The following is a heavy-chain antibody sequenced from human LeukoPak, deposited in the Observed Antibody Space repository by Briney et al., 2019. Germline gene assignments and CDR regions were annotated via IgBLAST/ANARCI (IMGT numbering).Heavy chain of an antibody. CDR1: GLSFSSYS. CDR2: ISSSSTTI. V-gene: IGHV3-48*02. D-gene: IGHD3-9*01. CDR3: ASRGDLLTGYYYFDC. Sequence: GGSLRLSCAASGLSFSSYSMNWVRQAPGKGLEWVSYISSSSTTIYYAESVRGRFTISSDNAKNSLYMQMNSLRDEDTAVYYCASRGDLLTGYYYFDCWGQGTLVTVSS. J-gene: IGHJ4*02.